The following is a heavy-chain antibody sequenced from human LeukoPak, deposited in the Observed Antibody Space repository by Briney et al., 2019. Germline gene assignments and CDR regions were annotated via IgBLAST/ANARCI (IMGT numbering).Heavy chain of an antibody. CDR2: IIPIFGTA. CDR1: GGTFSSYA. Sequence: GSSVKVSCKASGGTFSSYAISWVRQAPGQGLEWMGRIIPIFGTANYAQKFQGRVTITADKSTSTAYMELSRLRSEDTAVYYCARGGYSYGRGVTYFDYWGQGTLVTVSS. CDR3: ARGGYSYGRGVTYFDY. J-gene: IGHJ4*02. V-gene: IGHV1-69*06. D-gene: IGHD5-18*01.